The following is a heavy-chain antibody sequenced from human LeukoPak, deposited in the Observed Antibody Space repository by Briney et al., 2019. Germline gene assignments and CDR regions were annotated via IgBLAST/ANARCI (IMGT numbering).Heavy chain of an antibody. CDR2: ISSSGSTT. V-gene: IGHV3-48*03. Sequence: GGSLRLSCAASGFTFSTYEMNWVRQAPGKGLEWVSYISSSGSTTFYADSVKGRFTISRDNAKNSLYLQMNSLRAEDTAVYYCARYRPRTTKGGGFDYWGQGTLVTVSS. CDR3: ARYRPRTTKGGGFDY. CDR1: GFTFSTYE. J-gene: IGHJ4*02. D-gene: IGHD2-15*01.